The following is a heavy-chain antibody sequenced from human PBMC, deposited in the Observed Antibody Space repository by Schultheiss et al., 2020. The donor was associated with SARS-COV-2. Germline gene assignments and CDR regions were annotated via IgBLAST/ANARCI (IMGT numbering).Heavy chain of an antibody. Sequence: GESLKISCKGSGYSFTSYWISWVRQMPGKGLEWMGIIYPGDSDTKYSPSFQGQVTISADKSISTAYLQWSSLKASDTAMYYCARSGRVAARPGGRYYYYYGMDVWGQGTTVTVSS. J-gene: IGHJ6*02. CDR2: IYPGDSDT. CDR1: GYSFTSYW. D-gene: IGHD6-6*01. CDR3: ARSGRVAARPGGRYYYYYGMDV. V-gene: IGHV5-51*01.